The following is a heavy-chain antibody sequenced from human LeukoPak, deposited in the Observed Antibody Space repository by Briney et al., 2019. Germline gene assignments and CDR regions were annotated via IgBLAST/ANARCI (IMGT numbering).Heavy chain of an antibody. V-gene: IGHV3-30*03. CDR3: ARGLGDSVFDY. CDR2: ISYDGSNK. D-gene: IGHD1-26*01. Sequence: PGGSLRLSCAASGFTFSTYWMHWVRQAPGKGLEWVAVISYDGSNKYYADSVKGRFTISRDNSKNTLYLQMNSLRAEDTAVYYCARGLGDSVFDYWGQGTLVTVSS. J-gene: IGHJ4*02. CDR1: GFTFSTYW.